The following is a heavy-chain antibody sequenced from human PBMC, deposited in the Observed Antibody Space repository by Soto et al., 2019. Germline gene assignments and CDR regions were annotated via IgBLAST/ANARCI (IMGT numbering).Heavy chain of an antibody. CDR3: AKDVRNMVRAEYFDY. CDR1: GFTFSSYA. CDR2: ISGSGGST. Sequence: GGSLSLSCAASGFTFSSYAMSWVRQAPGKGLEWVSAISGSGGSTYYADSVKGRFTNSRDNSKNTLYLQMNSLRAEDTAVYYCAKDVRNMVRAEYFDYWGQGTLVTVSS. J-gene: IGHJ4*02. D-gene: IGHD3-10*01. V-gene: IGHV3-23*01.